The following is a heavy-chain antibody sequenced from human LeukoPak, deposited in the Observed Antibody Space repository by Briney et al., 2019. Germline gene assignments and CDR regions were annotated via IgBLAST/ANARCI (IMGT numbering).Heavy chain of an antibody. CDR1: GFTFSSYW. Sequence: QTGGSLRLSCAASGFTFSSYWMHWVRQVPGKGLVWVSRIKSDGSSTSYADSVKGRFTMSRDNAKNTLYLQMNSLRAEDTAVYYCVRESRTDYYGDFWGQGTLVTVS. V-gene: IGHV3-74*01. J-gene: IGHJ4*02. CDR3: VRESRTDYYGDF. D-gene: IGHD3-10*01. CDR2: IKSDGSST.